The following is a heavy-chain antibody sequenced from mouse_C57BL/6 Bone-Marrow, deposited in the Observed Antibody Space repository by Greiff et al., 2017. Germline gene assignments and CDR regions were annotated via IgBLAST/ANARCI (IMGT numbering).Heavy chain of an antibody. CDR1: GFNIKDDY. CDR2: IDPENGDT. J-gene: IGHJ2*01. CDR3: TLTVVALDY. Sequence: EVQGVESGAELVRPGASVKLSCTASGFNIKDDYMHWVKQRPEQGLEWIGWIDPENGDTEYASKFQGKATITADTSSNTAYLQLSSLTSEDTAVYYCTLTVVALDYWGQGTTLTVSS. V-gene: IGHV14-4*01. D-gene: IGHD1-1*01.